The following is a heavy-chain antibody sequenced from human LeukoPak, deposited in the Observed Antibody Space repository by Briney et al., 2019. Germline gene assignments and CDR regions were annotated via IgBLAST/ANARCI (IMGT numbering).Heavy chain of an antibody. CDR2: MNPNSGNT. D-gene: IGHD3-22*01. J-gene: IGHJ4*02. CDR1: GYTFTSYD. Sequence: GASVKVSCKASGYTFTSYDINWVRQATGQGLEWMGWMNPNSGNTGYAQKFQGRVTMTRNTSISTAYMELGSLRSEDTAVYYCARGLYYYDSSGYPHFDYWGQGTLVTVSS. CDR3: ARGLYYYDSSGYPHFDY. V-gene: IGHV1-8*01.